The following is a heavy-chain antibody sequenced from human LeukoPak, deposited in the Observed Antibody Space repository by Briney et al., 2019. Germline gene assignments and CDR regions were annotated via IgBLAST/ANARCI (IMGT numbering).Heavy chain of an antibody. J-gene: IGHJ4*02. Sequence: KTSQTLSLTCTVSGGSISSGGYYWSWIRQHPGEGLEWIGYIYYSGSTYYNPSLKSRVTISVDTSKNQFSLKLSSVTAADTAVYYYARADYAEGSDYWGQGTLVTVSS. V-gene: IGHV4-31*03. CDR2: IYYSGST. CDR1: GGSISSGGYY. D-gene: IGHD4-17*01. CDR3: ARADYAEGSDY.